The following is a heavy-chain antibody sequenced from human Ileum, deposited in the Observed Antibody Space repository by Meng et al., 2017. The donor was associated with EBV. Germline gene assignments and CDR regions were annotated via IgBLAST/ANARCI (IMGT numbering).Heavy chain of an antibody. CDR3: ASARGSWFDP. CDR1: GFTVSSNY. D-gene: IGHD1-26*01. Sequence: QLVESGGGLFQPGGSLRLSCAASGFTVSSNYMSWVRQAPGKGLEWVSYITSSGGIIYYADSVKGRFTISRDNAKKSLYLQMNSLRAEDTAVYYCASARGSWFDPWGQGTLVTVSS. J-gene: IGHJ5*02. CDR2: ITSSGGII. V-gene: IGHV3-11*01.